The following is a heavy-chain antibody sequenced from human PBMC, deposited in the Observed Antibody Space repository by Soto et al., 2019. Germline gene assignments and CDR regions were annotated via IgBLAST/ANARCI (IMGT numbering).Heavy chain of an antibody. CDR3: ISTWGARLDY. V-gene: IGHV1-46*03. Sequence: GQRLEWMGVINPSIGTTTYAQKFQGRVTMTSDTSTSSVYMEVSSLRSEDTAVQYCISTWGARLDYGGQGILVTDSS. CDR2: INPSIGTT. D-gene: IGHD7-27*01. J-gene: IGHJ4*02.